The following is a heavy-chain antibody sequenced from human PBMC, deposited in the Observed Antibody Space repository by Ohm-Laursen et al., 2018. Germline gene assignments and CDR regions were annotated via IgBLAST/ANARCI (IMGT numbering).Heavy chain of an antibody. J-gene: IGHJ1*01. Sequence: SLRLSCTASGFTFRGYAMSWVRQAPRKGLEWVSAISGSGDSTYYADSVKGRFTISRDNSKNTLYLQMNGLRAEDTAVYYCAKEGGGFCSSPNCYARHFQYWGQGTLVTVSS. CDR3: AKEGGGFCSSPNCYARHFQY. D-gene: IGHD2-2*01. CDR1: GFTFRGYA. CDR2: ISGSGDST. V-gene: IGHV3-23*01.